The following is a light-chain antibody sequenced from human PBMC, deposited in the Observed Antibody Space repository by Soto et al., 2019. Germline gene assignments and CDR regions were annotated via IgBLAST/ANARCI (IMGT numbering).Light chain of an antibody. CDR2: GVT. J-gene: IGLJ1*01. CDR3: SSYSTSFFYV. Sequence: QSALTQPASVSGSPGQSITISCTGTSSDVGAYNYVSWYQQHPGEAPQLISYGVTNRPSGVSYRFSGSKSDYTASLTISGLQAEDEADYYCSSYSTSFFYVFGTGTKVTVL. V-gene: IGLV2-14*01. CDR1: SSDVGAYNY.